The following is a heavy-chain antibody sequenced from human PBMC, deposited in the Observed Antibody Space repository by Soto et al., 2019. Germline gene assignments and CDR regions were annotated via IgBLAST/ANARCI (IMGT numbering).Heavy chain of an antibody. CDR1: GYTFTSYG. V-gene: IGHV1-18*01. Sequence: SVKVSCKACGYTFTSYGISWVRQAPGQGLEWMGWISAYNGNTSNAQKLQGRVTMTTATSTSTAYMELRSLRSDDTAVYYCARNSRYSSGGNWFDPWGQGTLVTVS. J-gene: IGHJ5*02. D-gene: IGHD6-19*01. CDR2: ISAYNGNT. CDR3: ARNSRYSSGGNWFDP.